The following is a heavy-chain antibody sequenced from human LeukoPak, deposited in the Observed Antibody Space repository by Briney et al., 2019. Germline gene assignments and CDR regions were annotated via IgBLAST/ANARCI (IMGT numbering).Heavy chain of an antibody. CDR3: ARKLGYIGY. Sequence: GGSLRLSCAASGFSFSNYNMNWVRQAPGKGLEWISHISSSNTIYYADSVKGRFTISRDNAKNSLYLQMNSLGDEDTAVYYCARKLGYIGYWGQGTLVTVSS. CDR2: ISSSNTI. D-gene: IGHD2-15*01. CDR1: GFSFSNYN. V-gene: IGHV3-48*02. J-gene: IGHJ4*02.